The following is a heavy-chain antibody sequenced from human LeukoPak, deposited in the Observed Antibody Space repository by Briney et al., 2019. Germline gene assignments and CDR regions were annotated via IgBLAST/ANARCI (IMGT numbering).Heavy chain of an antibody. D-gene: IGHD3-22*01. V-gene: IGHV3-23*01. CDR2: ISGSGGST. Sequence: GGSLRLSCAAAGFTFSSYAMSWVRQAPGKGMEWDSAISGSGGSTYYADSVKGRFTISRDNSKNTLYLQMNSLRAEDTAVYYCAKVGGITMIVVVTDFDYWGQGTLVTVSS. CDR1: GFTFSSYA. J-gene: IGHJ4*02. CDR3: AKVGGITMIVVVTDFDY.